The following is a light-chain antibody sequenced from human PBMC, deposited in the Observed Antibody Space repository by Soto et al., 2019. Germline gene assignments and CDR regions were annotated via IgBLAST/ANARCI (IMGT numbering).Light chain of an antibody. V-gene: IGKV3-11*01. CDR2: EAS. CDR1: RSVDSH. J-gene: IGKJ4*01. Sequence: EVVLTQSPATLSLSPGETATLSCRASRSVDSHLAWYQHKPGQAPRLLIFEASTRATGVPARFSGSGSGTHFTLTINSLEPGDFAVYYCQQRGNWPPLTFGGGTKVEI. CDR3: QQRGNWPPLT.